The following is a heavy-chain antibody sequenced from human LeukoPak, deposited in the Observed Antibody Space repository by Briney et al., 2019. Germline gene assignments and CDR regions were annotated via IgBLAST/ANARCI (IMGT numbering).Heavy chain of an antibody. J-gene: IGHJ4*02. CDR1: GFTFDDYA. D-gene: IGHD6-13*01. Sequence: GGSLRLSCAASGFTFDDYAMRWVRHAPGKGLEWVSGISWNSGSIGYADSVKGRFTISRDNAKNSLYLQMNSLRAEDTALYYCAAAEHWGQGTLVTVSS. CDR2: ISWNSGSI. CDR3: AAAEH. V-gene: IGHV3-9*01.